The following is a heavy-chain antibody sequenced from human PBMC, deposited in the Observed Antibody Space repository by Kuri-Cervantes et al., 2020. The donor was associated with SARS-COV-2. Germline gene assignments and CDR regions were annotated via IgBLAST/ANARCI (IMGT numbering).Heavy chain of an antibody. CDR3: AKVETASLDY. J-gene: IGHJ4*02. V-gene: IGHV3-30*02. D-gene: IGHD3-3*01. CDR1: GFSFSSYG. Sequence: GGSLRLSCAASGFSFSSYGMSWVRQAPGKGLEWVGFVRRDGSNYYYADSVKGRFTISRDNSKNSLYLEMNSLRPEDTAVYYCAKVETASLDYWGQGTLVTVSS. CDR2: VRRDGSNY.